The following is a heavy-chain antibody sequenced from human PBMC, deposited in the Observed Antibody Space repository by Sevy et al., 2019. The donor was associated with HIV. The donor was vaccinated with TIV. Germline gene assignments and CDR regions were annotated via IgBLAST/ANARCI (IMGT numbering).Heavy chain of an antibody. J-gene: IGHJ4*02. Sequence: GGSLRLSCAASGFTFSSHELNWVRQAPGRGLEWVSYVSSRGSMTYYADSVKGRFIVSRDNAKNSLYLQMNSLRAEDTAVYFCARGLSTYGSHYFDYWGRGTLVTVSS. CDR1: GFTFSSHE. V-gene: IGHV3-48*03. D-gene: IGHD3-10*01. CDR3: ARGLSTYGSHYFDY. CDR2: VSSRGSMT.